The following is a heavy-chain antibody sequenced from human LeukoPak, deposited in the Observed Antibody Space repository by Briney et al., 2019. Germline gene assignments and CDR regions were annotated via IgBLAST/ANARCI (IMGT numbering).Heavy chain of an antibody. D-gene: IGHD3-10*01. CDR1: GFTFSSYA. V-gene: IGHV3-30*04. CDR2: ILSDGSNK. J-gene: IGHJ4*01. Sequence: GGSLRLPCGASGFTFSSYAMHWVRQAPGKGLEWLAVILSDGSNKNYAASVKGRFTISRDSSKNTLFLQMNSLRVEDTAVYYCARDGRSYNIDYWGQGTLVTVSS. CDR3: ARDGRSYNIDY.